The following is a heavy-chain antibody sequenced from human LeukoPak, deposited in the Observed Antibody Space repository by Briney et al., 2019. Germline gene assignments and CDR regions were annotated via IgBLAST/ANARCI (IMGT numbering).Heavy chain of an antibody. CDR1: GFTFSSYS. J-gene: IGHJ4*02. V-gene: IGHV3-48*02. Sequence: GGSLRLSCAASGFTFSSYSMNWVRQTPGKGLEWVSYIRSSGSPIYYADSVRGRFTISRDNAKNSLYLQMNSLRDEDTAVYYCVRDPDALDFWGQGTPVTVSS. CDR3: VRDPDALDF. CDR2: IRSSGSPI.